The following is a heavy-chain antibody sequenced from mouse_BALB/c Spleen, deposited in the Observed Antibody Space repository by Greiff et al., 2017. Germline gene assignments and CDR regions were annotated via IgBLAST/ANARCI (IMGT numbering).Heavy chain of an antibody. CDR3: AREYGNYQWFDY. CDR2: ISSGSSTI. V-gene: IGHV5-17*02. D-gene: IGHD2-10*02. Sequence: EVHLVESGGGLVQPGGSRKLSCAASGFTFSSFGMHWVRQAPEKGLEWVAYISSGSSTIYYADTVKGRFTISRDNPKNTLFLQMTSLRSEDTAMYYCAREYGNYQWFDYWGQGTTLTVSS. J-gene: IGHJ2*01. CDR1: GFTFSSFG.